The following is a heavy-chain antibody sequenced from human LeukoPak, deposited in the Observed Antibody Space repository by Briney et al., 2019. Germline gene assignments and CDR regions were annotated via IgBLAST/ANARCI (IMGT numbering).Heavy chain of an antibody. CDR2: MYGAANI. D-gene: IGHD3-10*01. CDR3: GRGVLGVKPLDY. CDR1: GFTVSTTY. J-gene: IGHJ4*02. V-gene: IGHV3-53*01. Sequence: PGGSLRLSCAASGFTVSTTYMSWDRQAPGKGLEWVSFMYGAANIYYADSVKGRFTISRDNSNNMLYLQMNSLEAADTAVYYCGRGVLGVKPLDYWGQGTLVTVSS.